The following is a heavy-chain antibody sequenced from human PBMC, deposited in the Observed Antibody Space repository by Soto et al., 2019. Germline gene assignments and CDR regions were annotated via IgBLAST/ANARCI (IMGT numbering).Heavy chain of an antibody. CDR3: ARERPCFFGSCYLPYYYYCMDF. J-gene: IGHJ6*02. D-gene: IGHD3-3*01. Sequence: SETLSLTCAVYGGSFSGYYWSWIRQPPGKGLEWIGEINHSGSTNYNPSLKSRVTISVDTSKNQFSLKLSSVTAADTAVYYCARERPCFFGSCYLPYYYYCMDFWGQGTTVTVSS. V-gene: IGHV4-34*01. CDR1: GGSFSGYY. CDR2: INHSGST.